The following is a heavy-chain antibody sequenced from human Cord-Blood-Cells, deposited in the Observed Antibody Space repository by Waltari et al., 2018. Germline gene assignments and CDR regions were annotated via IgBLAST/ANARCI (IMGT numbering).Heavy chain of an antibody. V-gene: IGHV4-34*01. CDR1: GGSFSGYY. J-gene: IGHJ4*02. CDR3: ARRGGGKVDY. CDR2: INHSGST. D-gene: IGHD2-15*01. Sequence: QVQLQQWGAGLLKPSETLSLTCAVYGGSFSGYYWSWIRQPPGKGLEWIGEINHSGSTNYHPSLKSRVTISVDTSKNQFSLKLSSVTAADTAVYYCARRGGGKVDYWGQGTLVTVSS.